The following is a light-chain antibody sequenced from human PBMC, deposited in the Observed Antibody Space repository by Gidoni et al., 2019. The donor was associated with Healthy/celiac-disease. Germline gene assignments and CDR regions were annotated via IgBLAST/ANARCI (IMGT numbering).Light chain of an antibody. CDR3: SSYTSSSTPYVV. Sequence: QSALTQPASVSGSPGPSTPISCTGTSSDVGGYNYVSWYQQHPVKAPKLMIYDVSNRPSGVSNRFSGSKSGNTASLTISGLQAEDEADYYCSSYTSSSTPYVVFGGGTKLTVL. CDR1: SSDVGGYNY. J-gene: IGLJ2*01. V-gene: IGLV2-14*03. CDR2: DVS.